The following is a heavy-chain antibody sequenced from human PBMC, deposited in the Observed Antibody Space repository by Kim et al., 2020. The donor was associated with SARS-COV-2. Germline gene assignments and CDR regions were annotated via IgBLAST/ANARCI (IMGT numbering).Heavy chain of an antibody. CDR3: ARAGSRFSGNYYDSSGYLNRPDPPLVYYYYYYGMDV. CDR2: IIPIFGTA. J-gene: IGHJ6*02. CDR1: GGTFSSYA. V-gene: IGHV1-69*13. D-gene: IGHD3-22*01. Sequence: SVKVSCKASGGTFSSYAISWVRQAPGQGLEWMGGIIPIFGTANYAQKFQGRVTITADESTSTAYMELSSLRSEDTAVYYCARAGSRFSGNYYDSSGYLNRPDPPLVYYYYYYGMDVWGQGTTVTVSS.